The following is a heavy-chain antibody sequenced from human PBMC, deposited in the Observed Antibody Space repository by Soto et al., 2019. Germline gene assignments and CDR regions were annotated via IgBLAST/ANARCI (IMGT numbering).Heavy chain of an antibody. CDR2: ISYDGSNK. Sequence: QVQLVESGGGVVQTGRSLRLSCAASGFTFSSYGMHWVRQAPGKGLEWVAVISYDGSNKYYADSVKGRFTISRDNSKNTLYLQMNSLRAEDTAVYYCAGRPGELDYWGQGTLVTVSS. V-gene: IGHV3-30*03. CDR1: GFTFSSYG. CDR3: AGRPGELDY. J-gene: IGHJ4*02.